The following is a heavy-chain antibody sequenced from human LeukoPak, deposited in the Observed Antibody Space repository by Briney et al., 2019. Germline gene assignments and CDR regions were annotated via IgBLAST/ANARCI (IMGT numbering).Heavy chain of an antibody. CDR3: AKETQYNSVWSVHNF. D-gene: IGHD6-19*01. V-gene: IGHV3-23*01. Sequence: PGGSLRLSCAASGFTFSIYAMSWVRQAPGKGLEWVSAIGAVGTFYADSVKGRVTISKDNSKNTLYLQMNSLRAEDTTEYYCAKETQYNSVWSVHNFWGQGILVTVSS. CDR2: IGAVGT. CDR1: GFTFSIYA. J-gene: IGHJ4*02.